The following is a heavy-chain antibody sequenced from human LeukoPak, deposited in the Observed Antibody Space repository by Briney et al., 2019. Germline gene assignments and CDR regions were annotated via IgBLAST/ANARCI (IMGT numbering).Heavy chain of an antibody. CDR2: IKEDGSGK. D-gene: IGHD2-21*01. CDR1: GFSFSTYW. V-gene: IGHV3-7*01. CDR3: AREDTVAILSH. Sequence: GGSLRLSYEASGFSFSTYWMSWVRQAPGKGLEWVANIKEDGSGKYYVDPVKGRFTISRDNAKNSLYLQMNSLRAEDTAVYFCAREDTVAILSHWGQGTLVTVSA. J-gene: IGHJ4*02.